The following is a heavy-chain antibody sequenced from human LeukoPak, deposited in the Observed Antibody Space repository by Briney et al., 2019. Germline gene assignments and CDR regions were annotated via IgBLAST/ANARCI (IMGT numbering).Heavy chain of an antibody. CDR3: AREGDYYYGMDV. V-gene: IGHV3-13*01. J-gene: IGHJ6*02. Sequence: GGSLRLSCAACGFTFSSYDMHWVRQATGKGLEWVSAIGTAGDTYYPGSVKGRFTISRENAKNSLYLQMNSLRAGDTAVYYCAREGDYYYGMDVWGQGTTVTVSS. CDR1: GFTFSSYD. CDR2: IGTAGDT.